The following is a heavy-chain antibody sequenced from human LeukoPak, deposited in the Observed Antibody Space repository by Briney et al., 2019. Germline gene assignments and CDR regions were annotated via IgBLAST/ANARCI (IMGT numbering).Heavy chain of an antibody. CDR3: AKLQLGYYYMDV. Sequence: GGSLRLSCAASGFTFSSHGMSWVRQAPGKGLEWVSAISGSGGSTYYADSVKGRFTISRDNSKNTLYLQMNSLRAEDTAVYYCAKLQLGYYYMDVWGKGTTVTISS. CDR2: ISGSGGST. J-gene: IGHJ6*03. CDR1: GFTFSSHG. D-gene: IGHD5-18*01. V-gene: IGHV3-23*01.